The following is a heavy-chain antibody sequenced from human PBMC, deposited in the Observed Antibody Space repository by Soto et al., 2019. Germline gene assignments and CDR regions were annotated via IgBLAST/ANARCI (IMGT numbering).Heavy chain of an antibody. CDR2: ISAYNGNT. CDR3: ARVIYYYDSSGVKVAFDI. Sequence: ASVKVSCKASGYTFTSYGISWVRQAPGQGLEWMGWISAYNGNTNYAQKLQGRVTLTTDTSTSTAYMELRSLGSDDTAVYYCARVIYYYDSSGVKVAFDIWGQGTMVTVSS. V-gene: IGHV1-18*04. D-gene: IGHD3-22*01. J-gene: IGHJ3*02. CDR1: GYTFTSYG.